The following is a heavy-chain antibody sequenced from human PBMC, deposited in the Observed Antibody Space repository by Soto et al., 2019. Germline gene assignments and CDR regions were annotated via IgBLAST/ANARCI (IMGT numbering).Heavy chain of an antibody. V-gene: IGHV3-33*01. Sequence: GGSLRLSCAASGFTFSSYGMHWVRQAPGKGLEWVAVIWYDGSNKYYADSVKGRFTISRDNSKNTLYLQMNSLRAEDTAVYYCAREHGYSYGDGPNPVDYWGQGTLVTVSS. J-gene: IGHJ4*02. D-gene: IGHD5-18*01. CDR2: IWYDGSNK. CDR1: GFTFSSYG. CDR3: AREHGYSYGDGPNPVDY.